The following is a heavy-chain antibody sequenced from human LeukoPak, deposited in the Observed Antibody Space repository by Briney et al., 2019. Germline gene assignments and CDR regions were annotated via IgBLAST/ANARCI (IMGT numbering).Heavy chain of an antibody. CDR1: GGTLSSYA. D-gene: IGHD3-22*01. Sequence: ASVKVSCKASGGTLSSYAISWVRQAPGQGLEWMGGIIPILGTANYAQKFQGRVTITADESTSAVSMELSSLRSEDTAVYYCARVLDYYDSSGHPADGFDIWGQGTMVTVSS. CDR3: ARVLDYYDSSGHPADGFDI. J-gene: IGHJ3*02. CDR2: IIPILGTA. V-gene: IGHV1-69*01.